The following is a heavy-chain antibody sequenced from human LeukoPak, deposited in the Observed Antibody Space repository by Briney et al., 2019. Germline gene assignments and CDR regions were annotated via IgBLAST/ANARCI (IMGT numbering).Heavy chain of an antibody. CDR1: GFTFSSYG. CDR2: ISYDGSNK. Sequence: GGSLRLSCAASGFTFSSYGMHWVRQAPGKGLEWVAVISYDGSNKYYADSVKGRFTISRDNSKNTLYLQMNSLRAEDTAVYYCARDPKTNYDFWSGYSYYYYGMDVWGQGTTVTVSS. J-gene: IGHJ6*02. CDR3: ARDPKTNYDFWSGYSYYYYGMDV. D-gene: IGHD3-3*01. V-gene: IGHV3-30*03.